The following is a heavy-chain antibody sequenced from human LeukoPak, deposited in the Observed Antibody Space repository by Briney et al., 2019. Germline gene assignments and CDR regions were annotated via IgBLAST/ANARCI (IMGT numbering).Heavy chain of an antibody. V-gene: IGHV3-53*01. Sequence: GGSLRLSCAASGLTGSHNYVSWVRQAPGKGLEWVSAIHTSGDTCYADSVKGRFTISRDTSKNSLYLQISSLRAEDTAVYYCARSSYSSSSSVWGQGTMVTVSS. CDR2: IHTSGDT. J-gene: IGHJ3*01. CDR3: ARSSYSSSSSV. CDR1: GLTGSHNY. D-gene: IGHD6-6*01.